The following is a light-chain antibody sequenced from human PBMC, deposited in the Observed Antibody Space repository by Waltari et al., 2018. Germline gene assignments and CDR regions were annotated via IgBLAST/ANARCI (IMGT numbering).Light chain of an antibody. V-gene: IGKV3-15*01. CDR1: QSVSSN. CDR2: CTS. CDR3: QQYNNWPPT. Sequence: EIVMTQSPATLSVSPGERATLSCRASQSVSSNLAWYQQKPGQAPRFLIHCTSTRATGIPARCSGSGSATEFTLTISSLQSEDFAVYYCQQYNNWPPTFGGGTKVEIK. J-gene: IGKJ4*01.